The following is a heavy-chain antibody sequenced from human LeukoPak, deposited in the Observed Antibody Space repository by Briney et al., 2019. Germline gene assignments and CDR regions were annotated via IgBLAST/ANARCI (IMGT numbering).Heavy chain of an antibody. Sequence: PGGSLRLSCAVSGFTYSSYGMHWVRQAPGKGLEWVAVIWYDGSNKYYADSVKGRSTISRDNSKNTLYLQMNSLRAEDTAVYYCARDYYDSSGHCLDNWGQGTLVTVSS. D-gene: IGHD3-22*01. J-gene: IGHJ4*02. CDR2: IWYDGSNK. V-gene: IGHV3-33*01. CDR1: GFTYSSYG. CDR3: ARDYYDSSGHCLDN.